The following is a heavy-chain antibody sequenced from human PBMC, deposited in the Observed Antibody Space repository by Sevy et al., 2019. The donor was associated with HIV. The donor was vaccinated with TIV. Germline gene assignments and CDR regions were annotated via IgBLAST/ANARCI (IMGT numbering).Heavy chain of an antibody. J-gene: IGHJ4*02. V-gene: IGHV4-39*01. CDR2: IYYSGST. CDR3: ARHGMIFGVVIYYFDY. Sequence: SETLSLTCTVSGGSISSSSYYWGWIRQPPGKGLEWIGSIYYSGSTYYNPSLKSRVTISVDTSKNQFSLKLSSVTAADTVVYYCARHGMIFGVVIYYFDYWGQGTLVTVSS. D-gene: IGHD3-3*01. CDR1: GGSISSSSYY.